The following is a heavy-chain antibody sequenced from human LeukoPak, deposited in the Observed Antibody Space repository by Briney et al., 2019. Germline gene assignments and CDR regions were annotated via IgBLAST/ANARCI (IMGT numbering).Heavy chain of an antibody. CDR3: ARELSYYYDSSGYQDAFDI. CDR2: ISAYNDNT. V-gene: IGHV1-18*01. D-gene: IGHD3-22*01. J-gene: IGHJ3*02. CDR1: GYTFTSYG. Sequence: ASVKVSCKASGYTFTSYGISWVRQAPGQGLEWMGWISAYNDNTNYAQKLQGRVTMTTDTSTSTAYMELRSLRSDDTAVYYCARELSYYYDSSGYQDAFDIWGQGTMVTVSS.